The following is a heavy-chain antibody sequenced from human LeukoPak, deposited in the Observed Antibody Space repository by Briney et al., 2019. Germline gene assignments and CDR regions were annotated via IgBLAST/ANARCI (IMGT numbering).Heavy chain of an antibody. V-gene: IGHV5-51*01. CDR1: GYSFSKYW. D-gene: IGHD6-6*01. J-gene: IGHJ4*02. Sequence: GESLKISCKDSGYSFSKYWIGWVRQMPGKGLELMGIIYPGDSKTRYNPSFQGQVTISADKSINTAYLQWRSLKASDTAMYFCTRRRVTYSNSSGRSRYYFDYWGQGTLVTVSS. CDR3: TRRRVTYSNSSGRSRYYFDY. CDR2: IYPGDSKT.